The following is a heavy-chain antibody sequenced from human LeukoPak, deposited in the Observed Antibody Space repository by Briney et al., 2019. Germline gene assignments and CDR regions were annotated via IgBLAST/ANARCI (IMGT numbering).Heavy chain of an antibody. CDR1: GGSFSGYY. CDR2: INHSGST. D-gene: IGHD6-19*01. CDR3: AKVTGIAVAGTYY. J-gene: IGHJ4*02. V-gene: IGHV4-34*01. Sequence: PSETLSLTCAVYGGSFSGYYWSWIRQPPGKGLEWIGEINHSGSTNYNPSLKSRVTISVDTSKNQFSLKLSSVTAADTAVYYCAKVTGIAVAGTYYWGQGTLVTVSS.